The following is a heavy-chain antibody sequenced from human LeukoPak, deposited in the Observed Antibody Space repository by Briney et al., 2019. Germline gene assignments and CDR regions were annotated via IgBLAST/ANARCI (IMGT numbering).Heavy chain of an antibody. J-gene: IGHJ4*02. CDR1: GFTFSAYS. CDR2: ISYDGSYK. Sequence: HPGGSLRLSCAASGFTFSAYSMNWVRQAPGKGLEWMAFISYDGSYKDYADSVKGRFTISRDNSKNTLYLQMNSLRAEDTAVYYCARVHDAYNSLDYWGQGTLVTVSS. V-gene: IGHV3-30*03. CDR3: ARVHDAYNSLDY. D-gene: IGHD5-24*01.